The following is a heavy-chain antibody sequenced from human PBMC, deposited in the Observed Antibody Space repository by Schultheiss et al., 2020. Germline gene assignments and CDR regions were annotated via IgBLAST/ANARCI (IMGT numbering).Heavy chain of an antibody. J-gene: IGHJ4*02. CDR3: ARDPRYAKSHYFDY. Sequence: GGSLRLSCAASGFTFSSYSMNWVRQAPGKGLEWVSSISSSSSYIYYADSVKGRFTISRDNAKNSLYLQMNSLRAEDTAVYYCARDPRYAKSHYFDYWGQGTLVTVSS. V-gene: IGHV3-21*01. D-gene: IGHD1-1*01. CDR2: ISSSSSYI. CDR1: GFTFSSYS.